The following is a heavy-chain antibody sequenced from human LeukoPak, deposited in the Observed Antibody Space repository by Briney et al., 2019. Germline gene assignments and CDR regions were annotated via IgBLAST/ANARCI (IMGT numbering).Heavy chain of an antibody. Sequence: GGSLRLSCAASGFTFSSYGMHWVRQAPGKGLEWVAVIWYDGSNKYYADSVKGRFTISRDNSKNTLYLQMNSLRAEDTAVYYCAKDSSTVVTLYYLDYWGQGTLVTVSS. CDR3: AKDSSTVVTLYYLDY. V-gene: IGHV3-33*06. D-gene: IGHD4-23*01. CDR2: IWYDGSNK. CDR1: GFTFSSYG. J-gene: IGHJ4*02.